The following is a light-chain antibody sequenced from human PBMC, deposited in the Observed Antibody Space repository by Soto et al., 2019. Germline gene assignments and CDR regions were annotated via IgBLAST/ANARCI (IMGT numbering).Light chain of an antibody. J-gene: IGKJ2*01. CDR3: QLYGSSPPRYT. CDR1: QSVSTY. V-gene: IGKV3-20*01. CDR2: DAS. Sequence: EIVLTQSPATLSLSPGERATLSCRASQSVSTYLAWYQQRPGQAPRLLIYDASYRATGIPDRFSGSGSGTDFTLTISRLEPEDFAVYFCQLYGSSPPRYTFGQGTKLEIK.